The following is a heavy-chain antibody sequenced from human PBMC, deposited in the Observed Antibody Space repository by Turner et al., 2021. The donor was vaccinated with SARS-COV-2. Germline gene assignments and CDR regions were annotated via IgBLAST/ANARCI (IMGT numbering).Heavy chain of an antibody. V-gene: IGHV3-53*02. CDR3: ARDDPLGGMDV. CDR1: GFTVSSNY. Sequence: EVQLVETGGGFIQPGGSLRLSCAASGFTVSSNYMSWVRQAPGKGLEWVSLIYSGSSPDYADSVKGRFTISRDNSKNTLYLQMNSLRAEDTAVYYGARDDPLGGMDVWGQGTTVTVSS. J-gene: IGHJ6*02. CDR2: IYSGSSP.